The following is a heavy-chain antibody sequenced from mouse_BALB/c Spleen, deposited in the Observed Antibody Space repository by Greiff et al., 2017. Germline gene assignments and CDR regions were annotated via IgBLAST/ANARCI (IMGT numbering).Heavy chain of an antibody. CDR1: GFTFSSFG. V-gene: IGHV5-17*02. D-gene: IGHD2-3*01. Sequence: DVMLVESGGGLVQPGGSRKLSCAASGFTFSSFGMHWVRQAPEKGLEWVAYISSGSSTIYYADTVKGRFTISRDNPKNTLFLQMTSLRSEDTAMYYCARSDGYYPLFDYWGQGTTLTVSS. CDR2: ISSGSSTI. J-gene: IGHJ2*01. CDR3: ARSDGYYPLFDY.